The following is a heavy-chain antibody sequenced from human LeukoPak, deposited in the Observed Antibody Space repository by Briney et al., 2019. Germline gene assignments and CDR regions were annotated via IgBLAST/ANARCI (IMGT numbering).Heavy chain of an antibody. Sequence: GSSVKVSCKASGGTFSSYAISWVRQAPGQGLEWMGGIIPIFGTAYYAQKFQGRVTITTDESTSPAYMELSSLRSEDTAVYYCARGKLSWDREGYFDYWGQGTLVTVSS. CDR3: ARGKLSWDREGYFDY. CDR1: GGTFSSYA. J-gene: IGHJ4*02. D-gene: IGHD6-13*01. V-gene: IGHV1-69*05. CDR2: IIPIFGTA.